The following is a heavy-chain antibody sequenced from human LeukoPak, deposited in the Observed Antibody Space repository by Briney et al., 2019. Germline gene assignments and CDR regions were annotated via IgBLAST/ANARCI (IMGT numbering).Heavy chain of an antibody. J-gene: IGHJ3*02. CDR1: GFTFSSYG. Sequence: GSLRLSCAASGFTFSSYGMHWVRQAPGKGLEWIGDMYYSGNTYYNPSLMSRVTISADSSKNQFSLNLSSVTAADTAVYYCARAGMVRGVSDDAFDIWGQGTMVTVSS. V-gene: IGHV4-59*01. CDR2: MYYSGNT. D-gene: IGHD3-10*01. CDR3: ARAGMVRGVSDDAFDI.